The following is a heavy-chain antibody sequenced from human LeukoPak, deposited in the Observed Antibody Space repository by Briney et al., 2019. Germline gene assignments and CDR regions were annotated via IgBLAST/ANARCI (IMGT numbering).Heavy chain of an antibody. V-gene: IGHV3-23*01. CDR1: GFTFSNYA. J-gene: IGHJ4*02. Sequence: GGSLRLSCAASGFTFSNYAMSWVRQAPGKGLEWVSTINDSGGSTYYADSVKGRFTISRDNSKNTLYLQMNSLRAEDTAVYYCAKGSLEQWLYDYWGQGTLVTVSS. CDR3: AKGSLEQWLYDY. D-gene: IGHD6-19*01. CDR2: INDSGGST.